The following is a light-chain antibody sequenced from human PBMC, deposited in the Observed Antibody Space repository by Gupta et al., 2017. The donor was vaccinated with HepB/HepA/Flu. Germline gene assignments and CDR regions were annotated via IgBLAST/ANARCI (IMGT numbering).Light chain of an antibody. CDR2: GAS. V-gene: IGKV3-20*01. CDR3: HQYGPSPST. J-gene: IGKJ1*01. CDR1: QSLSGSL. Sequence: EIVLTQSPGTLSLSPGESATLSCRASQSLSGSLLAWYQQKPGQAPRLLIYGASSRANGIPDRFSGSGSGTDFTLKINRREPEDVAVYFCHQYGPSPSTFGQGTKVEIK.